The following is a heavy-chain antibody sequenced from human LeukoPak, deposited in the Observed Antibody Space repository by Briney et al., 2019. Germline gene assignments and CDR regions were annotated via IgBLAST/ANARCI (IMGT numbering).Heavy chain of an antibody. D-gene: IGHD1-26*01. V-gene: IGHV1-46*01. CDR1: GYTFTSYY. CDR2: INPSGGST. J-gene: IGHJ4*02. CDR3: ARQWELLKVYDY. Sequence: GASVKVSCKASGYTFTSYYMHWVRQAPGQGLEWMGIINPSGGSTSYAQKFQGRITMTRDTSTSTVYMELSSLRSEDTAVYYCARQWELLKVYDYWGRGTLVTVSS.